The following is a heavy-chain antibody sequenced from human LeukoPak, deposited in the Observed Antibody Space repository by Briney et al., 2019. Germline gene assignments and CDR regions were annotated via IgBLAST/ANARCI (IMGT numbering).Heavy chain of an antibody. D-gene: IGHD6-25*01. CDR1: GGSISSYY. Sequence: SETLSLTCTVSGGSISSYYWSWIRQPAGKGLEWIGRIYTSGSTNYNPPLKSRVTISVDTSKNQFSLKLSSVTAADTAVYYCARLGRLAAPYYYYYMDVWGKGTTVTVSS. J-gene: IGHJ6*03. CDR3: ARLGRLAAPYYYYYMDV. CDR2: IYTSGST. V-gene: IGHV4-4*07.